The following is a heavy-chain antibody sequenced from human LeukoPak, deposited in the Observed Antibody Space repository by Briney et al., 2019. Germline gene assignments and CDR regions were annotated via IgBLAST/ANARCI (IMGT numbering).Heavy chain of an antibody. V-gene: IGHV3-9*03. CDR1: GFTFDDYA. CDR2: ISWNSGSI. D-gene: IGHD3-10*01. CDR3: AKSPTYGSGAYYFDY. Sequence: GRSLRLSCAASGFTFDDYAMHWVRQAPGKGLEWVSGISWNSGSIAYADSVKGRLAISRDNAKSSLFLQMDSLRAEDMAVYYCAKSPTYGSGAYYFDYWGQGTLVTVSS. J-gene: IGHJ4*02.